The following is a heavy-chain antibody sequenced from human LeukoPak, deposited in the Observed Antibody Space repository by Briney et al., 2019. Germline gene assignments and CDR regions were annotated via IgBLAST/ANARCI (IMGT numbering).Heavy chain of an antibody. D-gene: IGHD6-13*01. Sequence: PGGSLRLSCAASGFTFSSYSMNWVRQAPGKGLEYVSGITRKGDSTYYADSVKGRFTISRDNSKHTLYLQMGGLRAEDMAVYYCARQAAGVVYWGQGTLVTVSS. CDR2: ITRKGDST. CDR3: ARQAAGVVY. V-gene: IGHV3-64*02. J-gene: IGHJ4*02. CDR1: GFTFSSYS.